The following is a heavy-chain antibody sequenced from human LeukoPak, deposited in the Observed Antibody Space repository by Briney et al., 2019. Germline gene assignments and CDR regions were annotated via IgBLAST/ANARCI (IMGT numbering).Heavy chain of an antibody. D-gene: IGHD2-15*01. CDR3: ARASPGFSRIPYYYYYYYMDV. Sequence: SETLSLTCTVSGGSISSGDYYWSWIRQPPGKGLEWIGYIYYSGSTYYNPSLKSRVTISVDTSKNQFSLKLSSVTAADTAVYYCARASPGFSRIPYYYYYYYMDVWGKGTTVTVSS. J-gene: IGHJ6*03. V-gene: IGHV4-30-4*02. CDR1: GGSISSGDYY. CDR2: IYYSGST.